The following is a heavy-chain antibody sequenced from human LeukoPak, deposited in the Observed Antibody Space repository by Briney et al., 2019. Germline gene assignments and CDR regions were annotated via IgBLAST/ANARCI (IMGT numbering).Heavy chain of an antibody. Sequence: GGSLRLSCAASGFTFSSYEMNWVRQAPGKRQEWVSYITSSGSTIYYADSVQGRFTISRDNAQNSLYLQMSSLRAEDTAVYYCARNVYTFDYWGQGTLVTVPS. D-gene: IGHD3-10*02. J-gene: IGHJ4*02. CDR1: GFTFSSYE. CDR2: ITSSGSTI. CDR3: ARNVYTFDY. V-gene: IGHV3-48*03.